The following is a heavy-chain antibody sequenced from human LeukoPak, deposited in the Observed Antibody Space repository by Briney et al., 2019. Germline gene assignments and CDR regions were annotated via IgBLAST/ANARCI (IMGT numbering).Heavy chain of an antibody. CDR2: IHPNSGGT. V-gene: IGHV1-2*02. CDR1: GYTFAGYY. CDR3: ARGLNYGSGSYFYMASTDY. D-gene: IGHD3-10*01. Sequence: GASVKVSCKASGYTFAGYYMHWVRQAPGQGLEWMGGIHPNSGGTNYAQKFQGRVTMTRDTSINTVYMELNSLRYDDTAVYYCARGLNYGSGSYFYMASTDYWGQGTLVTVSS. J-gene: IGHJ4*02.